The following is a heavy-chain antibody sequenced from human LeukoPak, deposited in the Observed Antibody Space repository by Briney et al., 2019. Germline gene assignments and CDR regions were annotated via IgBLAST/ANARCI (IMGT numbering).Heavy chain of an antibody. D-gene: IGHD3-10*02. J-gene: IGHJ6*04. CDR3: AELGITMIGGV. CDR1: GFTFSSDW. V-gene: IGHV3-7*01. Sequence: GGSLRLSCAASGFTFSSDWMSWVRQAPGKGLEWVANIKQDGSEKYYVDSVKGRFTISRGNTKNSLYLQMNSLRAEDTAVYYCAELGITMIGGVWGKGTTVTISS. CDR2: IKQDGSEK.